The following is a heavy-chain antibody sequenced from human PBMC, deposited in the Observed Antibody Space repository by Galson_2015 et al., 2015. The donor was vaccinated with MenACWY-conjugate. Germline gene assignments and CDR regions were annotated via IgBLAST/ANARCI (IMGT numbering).Heavy chain of an antibody. CDR1: GGSISSYDFY. CDR3: ARRRPRDIGGGFDI. D-gene: IGHD2-15*01. CDR2: IHYSGGT. V-gene: IGHV4-39*01. J-gene: IGHJ3*02. Sequence: TLSLACPVSGGSISSYDFYCGWFRQPPGKGLERIGNIHYSGGTYHNPSLKSRITTSVDTSNNPFSLHLAPATAADTAVYYCARRRPRDIGGGFDIWGQGTLVTVSS.